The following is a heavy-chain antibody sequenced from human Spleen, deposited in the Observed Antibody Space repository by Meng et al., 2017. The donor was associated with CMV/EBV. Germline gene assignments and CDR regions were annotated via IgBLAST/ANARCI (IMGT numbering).Heavy chain of an antibody. CDR3: ARDLAPQSDYYDSSGYYYLPKGLDY. D-gene: IGHD3-22*01. J-gene: IGHJ4*02. Sequence: WVRQAPGKGLEWLSSISSSSSYIYHADSMKGRFTVSRDNAKNSVYLQMNSLRAEDTAVYYCARDLAPQSDYYDSSGYYYLPKGLDYWGQGTLVTVSS. CDR2: ISSSSSYI. V-gene: IGHV3-21*01.